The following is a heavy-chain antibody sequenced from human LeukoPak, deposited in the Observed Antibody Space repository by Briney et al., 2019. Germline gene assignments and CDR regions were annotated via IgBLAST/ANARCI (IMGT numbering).Heavy chain of an antibody. CDR2: ISSSSSYI. J-gene: IGHJ1*01. CDR3: ARADYYDSSGYYYVPEYFQH. V-gene: IGHV3-21*01. CDR1: GFTFSSYS. D-gene: IGHD3-22*01. Sequence: PGGSLRLSCAASGFTFSSYSVNWVRQAPGKGLEWVSSISSSSSYIYYADSVKGRFTISRDNAKNSLYLQMNSLRAEDTAVYYCARADYYDSSGYYYVPEYFQHWGQGTLVTVSS.